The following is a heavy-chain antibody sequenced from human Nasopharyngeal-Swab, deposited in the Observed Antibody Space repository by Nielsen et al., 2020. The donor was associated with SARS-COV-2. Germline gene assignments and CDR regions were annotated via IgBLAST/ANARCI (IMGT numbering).Heavy chain of an antibody. D-gene: IGHD3-3*01. CDR2: INTKTGNQ. CDR3: AEVRDAYYDLWCGYGMDV. J-gene: IGHJ6*02. V-gene: IGHV7-4-1*02. Sequence: WVRQAHGQALEWMGWINTKTGNQKYAQGFTGRFIFSLDTSISTAYQQISSLKDEDTAVYYCAEVRDAYYDLWCGYGMDVWGQGTTVTVSS.